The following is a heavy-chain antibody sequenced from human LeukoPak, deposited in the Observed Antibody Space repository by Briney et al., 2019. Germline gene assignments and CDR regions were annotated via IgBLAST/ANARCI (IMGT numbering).Heavy chain of an antibody. V-gene: IGHV3-23*01. CDR3: AKDRFSSGSYNFDY. D-gene: IGHD6-19*01. J-gene: IGHJ4*02. CDR1: GCTFSSFA. CDR2: FSGSGGST. Sequence: PGGSLRLSCAASGCTFSSFAMSWVRQAPGKGLEWVAGFSGSGGSTYYADSVKGRFTISRDNSKNTLYLQMNSLRAEDTAVYYCAKDRFSSGSYNFDYWGQGTLVTVSS.